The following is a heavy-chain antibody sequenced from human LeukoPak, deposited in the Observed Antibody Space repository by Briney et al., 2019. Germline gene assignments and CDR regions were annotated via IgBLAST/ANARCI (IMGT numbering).Heavy chain of an antibody. CDR1: GFTFSSYG. CDR3: AKDTPTTGYHLDS. D-gene: IGHD1-1*01. Sequence: PGGSLRLSCAASGFTFSSYGMHWVRQAPGKGPEWVAVISYDGSNKYYADSVKGRFTISRDNSENTLYLQINSPRVEDTAVYYCAKDTPTTGYHLDSWGQGTLVTVSS. J-gene: IGHJ4*02. CDR2: ISYDGSNK. V-gene: IGHV3-30*18.